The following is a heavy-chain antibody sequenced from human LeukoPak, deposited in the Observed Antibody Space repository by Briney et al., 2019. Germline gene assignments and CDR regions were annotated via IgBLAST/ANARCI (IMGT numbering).Heavy chain of an antibody. D-gene: IGHD3-22*01. Sequence: SETLSLTCTVSGGSISSSSYYWGWIRQPPGKGLEWIGSIYYSGSTYYNQSPKSRVTISVDTSKNQFSLKLSSMTAADTAVYYCARDRYSDSSGILDYWGQGILITVSS. J-gene: IGHJ4*02. CDR3: ARDRYSDSSGILDY. CDR2: IYYSGST. V-gene: IGHV4-39*07. CDR1: GGSISSSSYY.